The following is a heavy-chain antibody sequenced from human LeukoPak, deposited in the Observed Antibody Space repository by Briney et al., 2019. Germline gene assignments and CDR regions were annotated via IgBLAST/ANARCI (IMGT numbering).Heavy chain of an antibody. CDR1: GFTFSDHR. CDR2: ISTSSSYI. J-gene: IGHJ6*02. V-gene: IGHV3-21*01. Sequence: GGSLRLSCAASGFTFSDHRINWVRQAPGKGLEWVSYISTSSSYIYYADSVKGRFTISRDNAKNSMFLQMNSLRAEDTAVYYCARSSERYYYGMDVWGRGTTVTVSS. CDR3: ARSSERYYYGMDV.